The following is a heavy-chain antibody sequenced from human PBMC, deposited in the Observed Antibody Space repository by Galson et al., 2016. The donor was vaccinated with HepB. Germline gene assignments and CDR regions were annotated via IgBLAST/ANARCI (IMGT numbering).Heavy chain of an antibody. CDR3: AGQYSSTWASFDY. J-gene: IGHJ4*02. D-gene: IGHD6-13*01. CDR2: VSGSDDYST. CDR1: GFTFSSYA. V-gene: IGHV3-23*01. Sequence: SLRLSCAASGFTFSSYALSWVRQAPGKGLEWVSAVSGSDDYSTYYADSMKGRFTISRDNSKSTMYLQMKSLTVEDTALYYCAGQYSSTWASFDYWGQGTMVTVSS.